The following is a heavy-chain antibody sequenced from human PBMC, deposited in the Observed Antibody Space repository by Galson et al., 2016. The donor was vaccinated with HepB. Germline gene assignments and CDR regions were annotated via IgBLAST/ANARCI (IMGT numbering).Heavy chain of an antibody. J-gene: IGHJ3*01. D-gene: IGHD2-8*01. CDR1: GDPKSDHK. CDR2: IYFNGYR. CDR3: AKEWSAFDA. Sequence: SETLSLTCSISGDPKSDHKWHWIRQPPGKGLEWIGYIYFNGYRTYNPSLDSRVTISVDTSKNQFSLRLTSVTPADTAVYYCAKEWSAFDAWGQGTMVTVSS. V-gene: IGHV4-59*11.